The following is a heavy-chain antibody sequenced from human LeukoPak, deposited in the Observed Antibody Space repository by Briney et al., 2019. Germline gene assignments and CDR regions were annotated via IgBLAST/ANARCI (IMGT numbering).Heavy chain of an antibody. J-gene: IGHJ4*02. CDR1: GFTFSSYW. CDR3: ARRVPSQVITDYFDY. Sequence: GGSLRLSCAASGFTFSSYWMHWVRQAPGKGLVWVSRINSDGSSTTYADSVKGRFTISRDNAKNTLYLQKNSLTADDTAVYYCARRVPSQVITDYFDYWGQGALVTVSS. CDR2: INSDGSST. D-gene: IGHD3-16*01. V-gene: IGHV3-74*01.